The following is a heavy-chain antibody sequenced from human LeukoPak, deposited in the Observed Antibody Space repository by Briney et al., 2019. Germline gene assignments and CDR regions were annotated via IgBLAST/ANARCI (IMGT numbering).Heavy chain of an antibody. Sequence: ASVKVSCKASGYTFTSYGISWVRQAPGQGLEWMGWISAYNGNTNYAQKLQGRVTMTADTSTSTAYMELRSLRSDDTAVYYCARNPIEYDILTGYPDWGQGTLVTVSS. CDR1: GYTFTSYG. D-gene: IGHD3-9*01. CDR3: ARNPIEYDILTGYPD. CDR2: ISAYNGNT. J-gene: IGHJ4*02. V-gene: IGHV1-18*01.